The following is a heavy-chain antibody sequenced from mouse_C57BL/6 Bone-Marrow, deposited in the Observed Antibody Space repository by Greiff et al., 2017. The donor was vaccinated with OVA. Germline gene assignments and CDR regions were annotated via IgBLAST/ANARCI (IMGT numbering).Heavy chain of an antibody. J-gene: IGHJ3*01. CDR3: ARAGWFAY. CDR2: ISDGGSYT. V-gene: IGHV5-4*01. Sequence: EVQRVESGGALVKPGGSLKLSCAASGFTFSSYAMSWVRQTPEKRLEWVATISDGGSYTYYPDNVKGRFTISRDNAKNNLYLQMSHLKSEDTAMYYCARAGWFAYWGQGTLVTVSA. CDR1: GFTFSSYA.